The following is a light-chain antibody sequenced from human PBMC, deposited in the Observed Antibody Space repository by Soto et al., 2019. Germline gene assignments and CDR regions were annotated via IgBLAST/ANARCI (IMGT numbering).Light chain of an antibody. V-gene: IGKV1-5*01. J-gene: IGKJ2*01. Sequence: DIQMTQSPSTLSASVGDRVTITCLASQSISSWLAWYQQKPWKAPKLLIYDASSLESGVPSRFSGSGSGTDFTLTISSLQPDDVATYYCQQYNSYGMYTFGQGTKLEIK. CDR2: DAS. CDR3: QQYNSYGMYT. CDR1: QSISSW.